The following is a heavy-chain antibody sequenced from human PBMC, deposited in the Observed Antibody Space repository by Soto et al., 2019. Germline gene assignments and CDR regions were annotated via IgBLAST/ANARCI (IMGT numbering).Heavy chain of an antibody. CDR2: IYYSGNT. CDR1: GGSVSSGSYY. D-gene: IGHD1-26*01. CDR3: GSDGGPGVDATSWYFDL. Sequence: QVQLQESGPGLVKPSETLSLTCTVSGGSVSSGSYYWSWIRQPPGKGLEWIGYIYYSGNTNYNPSPKRRVPTAVDASKNQLALKVGAVTAADTAVYYWGSDGGPGVDATSWYFDLWGRGTLVTVSS. V-gene: IGHV4-61*01. J-gene: IGHJ2*01.